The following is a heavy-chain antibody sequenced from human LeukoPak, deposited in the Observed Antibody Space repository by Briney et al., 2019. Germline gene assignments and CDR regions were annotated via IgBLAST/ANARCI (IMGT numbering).Heavy chain of an antibody. CDR2: IYYNGST. Sequence: SQTLSLTRTVSGGSIRSDDYYWNWIRQPPGKGLEWIGFIYYNGSTNYNPSLKSRFAISVDTPKNQFSLKLSSVTAADTAVYYCARGALTRIYYLDFWGQGTLVTVSS. CDR1: GGSIRSDDYY. CDR3: ARGALTRIYYLDF. D-gene: IGHD3-10*01. V-gene: IGHV4-30-4*01. J-gene: IGHJ4*02.